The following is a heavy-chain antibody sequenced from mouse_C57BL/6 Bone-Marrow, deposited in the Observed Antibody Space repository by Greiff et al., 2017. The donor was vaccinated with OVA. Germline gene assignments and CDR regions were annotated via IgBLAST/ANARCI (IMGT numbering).Heavy chain of an antibody. Sequence: VKLVESGPGLVAPSQSLSITCTVSGFSLTSYGVDWVRQSPGKGLEWLGVIWGVGSTNYNSALKSRLSISKDNSKSQVFLKMNSLQTDDTAMYYCASEGPLGAMDYWGQGTSVTVSS. CDR1: GFSLTSYG. J-gene: IGHJ4*01. CDR3: ASEGPLGAMDY. D-gene: IGHD4-1*01. CDR2: IWGVGST. V-gene: IGHV2-6*01.